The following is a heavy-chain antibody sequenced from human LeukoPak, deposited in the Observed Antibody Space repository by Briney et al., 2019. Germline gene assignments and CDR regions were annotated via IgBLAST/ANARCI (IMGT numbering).Heavy chain of an antibody. CDR1: GFTFSNAW. J-gene: IGHJ4*02. V-gene: IGHV3-15*01. CDR3: TTDPVGAVNY. D-gene: IGHD1-26*01. CDR2: LKGKTDGETT. Sequence: PGGSLRLSCTASGFTFSNAWMSWVRQAPGKGLEWVGRLKGKTDGETTDYAAPVKGRFTISRDDSKNILSLQMDSLKTEDTAVYYCTTDPVGAVNYWGQGTLVTVSS.